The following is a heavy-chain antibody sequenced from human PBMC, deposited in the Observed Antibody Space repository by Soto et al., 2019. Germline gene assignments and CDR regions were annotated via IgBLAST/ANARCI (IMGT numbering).Heavy chain of an antibody. CDR1: GGSFSGYY. D-gene: IGHD6-25*01. Sequence: SETLSLTCAVYGGSFSGYYWSWIRQPPGKGLEWIGEINHSGSTNYNPSLKSRVTISVDTSKNQFSLKLSSVTAADTAVYYCARAAKTPYYFDYWGQGTLVTVSS. CDR3: ARAAKTPYYFDY. V-gene: IGHV4-34*01. J-gene: IGHJ4*02. CDR2: INHSGST.